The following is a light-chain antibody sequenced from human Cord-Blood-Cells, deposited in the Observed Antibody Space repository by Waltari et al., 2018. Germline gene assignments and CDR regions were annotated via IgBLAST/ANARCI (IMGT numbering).Light chain of an antibody. CDR2: AAS. CDR1: QSISSY. V-gene: IGKV1-39*01. Sequence: DIQMTQSPSSLSASVGDRVTITCRASQSISSYLNWYQQKPGKAPKLLIYAASSLQSGVPSRFSGSESGADFTLTIRSLQPEDFATYYWQQSYSTPIPVGRGTRLGIK. J-gene: IGKJ5*01. CDR3: QQSYSTPIP.